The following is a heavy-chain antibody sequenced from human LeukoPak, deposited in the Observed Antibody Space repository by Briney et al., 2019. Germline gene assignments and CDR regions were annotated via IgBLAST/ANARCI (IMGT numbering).Heavy chain of an antibody. D-gene: IGHD6-19*01. CDR2: ISYDGSNQ. V-gene: IGHV3-30*18. J-gene: IGHJ4*02. CDR1: GFTFSSYG. CDR3: AKSHSSGWYYFDY. Sequence: GGSLRLSCAASGFTFSSYGMHWVGQAPGKGRGWGAVISYDGSNQYYADSVKGRFTISRDSSKNTLYLQMNSLRAEDTAVYYCAKSHSSGWYYFDYWGQGTLVTVSS.